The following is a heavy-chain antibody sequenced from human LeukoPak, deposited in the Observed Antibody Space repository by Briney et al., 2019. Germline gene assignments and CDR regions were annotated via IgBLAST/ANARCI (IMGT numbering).Heavy chain of an antibody. V-gene: IGHV4-30-4*07. J-gene: IGHJ5*02. Sequence: SETLSLTCAVSGGSISSGGYSWSWIRQPPGKGLEWIGYIYYSGSTYYNPSLKSRVTISVDTSKNQFSLKLSSLTAADTAVYYCARWPGSPANWFDPWGQGTLVTVSS. CDR1: GGSISSGGYS. CDR3: ARWPGSPANWFDP. CDR2: IYYSGST. D-gene: IGHD6-25*01.